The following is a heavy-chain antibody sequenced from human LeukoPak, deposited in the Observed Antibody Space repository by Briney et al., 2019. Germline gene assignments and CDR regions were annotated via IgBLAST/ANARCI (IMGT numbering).Heavy chain of an antibody. V-gene: IGHV4-59*01. J-gene: IGHJ4*02. Sequence: SETLSLTCTVSGGSISRYYWTWIRQPPGKGLEWIGYIYYSGSTNYNASLKSRVALSVGTSKNQFSLKLSSVTAADTAVYYCARGKGYSSSGEFDYWGQGTLVTVSS. D-gene: IGHD6-6*01. CDR1: GGSISRYY. CDR2: IYYSGST. CDR3: ARGKGYSSSGEFDY.